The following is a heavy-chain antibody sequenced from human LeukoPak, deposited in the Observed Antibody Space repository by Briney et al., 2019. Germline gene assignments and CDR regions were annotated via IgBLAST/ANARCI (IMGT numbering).Heavy chain of an antibody. J-gene: IGHJ4*02. D-gene: IGHD3-16*01. CDR2: IYYSGSS. CDR1: GGSISSGDYY. V-gene: IGHV4-30-4*08. Sequence: TSQTLSLTCTVSGGSISSGDYYWSWIRQPPGKGLEWIGYIYYSGSSFYNPSLKSRLTISVDTSKNHFSLNLSSVTAADTAVYYCARRNDPYYFDYWGQGTLFTVSS. CDR3: ARRNDPYYFDY.